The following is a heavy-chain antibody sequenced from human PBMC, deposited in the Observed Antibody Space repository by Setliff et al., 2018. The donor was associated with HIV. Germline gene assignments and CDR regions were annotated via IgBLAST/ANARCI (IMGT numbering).Heavy chain of an antibody. J-gene: IGHJ4*02. CDR1: GFTFSSHA. D-gene: IGHD7-27*01. V-gene: IGHV3-30*04. Sequence: SCAASGFTFSSHAMQWVRQAPGKGLEWLAVTSYDGNNKYYADSVKGRLTLSRDNSRNTLFLQMSSLRPEDTAVYFCARLKGLTADYWGQGTLVTVSS. CDR3: ARLKGLTADY. CDR2: TSYDGNNK.